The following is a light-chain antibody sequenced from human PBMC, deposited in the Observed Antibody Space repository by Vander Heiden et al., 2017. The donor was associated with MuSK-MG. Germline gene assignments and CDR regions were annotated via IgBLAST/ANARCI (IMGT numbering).Light chain of an antibody. V-gene: IGLV2-23*02. J-gene: IGLJ2*01. Sequence: QSALTQPASVSGSPGQSITISCTGTSSDVGSYNLVSWYQHHPGNAPKLILYEVRKRPAGVSYRFSGSTSGKTASLTISGLQEDDEADYYCCAHAGSGTLVFGGGTKLTVL. CDR2: EVR. CDR1: SSDVGSYNL. CDR3: CAHAGSGTLV.